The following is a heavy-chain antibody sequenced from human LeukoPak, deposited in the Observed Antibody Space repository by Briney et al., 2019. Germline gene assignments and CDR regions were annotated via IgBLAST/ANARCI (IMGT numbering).Heavy chain of an antibody. J-gene: IGHJ4*02. V-gene: IGHV3-21*04. Sequence: GGSLRLSCAASGFTFSSYSMNWVRQAPGKGLEWVSSISSSSSYIYYADSVKGRFTISRDNSKNTLYLQMNSLRAEDTAVYYCAKVRYDFWSGYPGVDYWGQGTLVTVSS. CDR3: AKVRYDFWSGYPGVDY. D-gene: IGHD3-3*01. CDR1: GFTFSSYS. CDR2: ISSSSSYI.